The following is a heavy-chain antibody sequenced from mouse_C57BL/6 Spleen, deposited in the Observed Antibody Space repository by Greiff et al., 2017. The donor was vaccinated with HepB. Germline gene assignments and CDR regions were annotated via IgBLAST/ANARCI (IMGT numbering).Heavy chain of an antibody. J-gene: IGHJ3*01. CDR3: ARWGDGYSAWFAY. CDR2: IDPSDSET. CDR1: GYTFTSYW. D-gene: IGHD2-3*01. Sequence: QVQLQQPGAELVRPGSSVKLSCKASGYTFTSYWMHWVKQRPIQGLEWIGNIDPSDSETHYNQKFKDKATLTVDKSSSTAYMQLSSLTSEDSAVYSCARWGDGYSAWFAYWGQGTLVTVSA. V-gene: IGHV1-52*01.